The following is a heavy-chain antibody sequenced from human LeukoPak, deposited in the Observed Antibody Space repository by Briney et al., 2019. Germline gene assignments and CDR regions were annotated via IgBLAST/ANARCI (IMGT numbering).Heavy chain of an antibody. D-gene: IGHD3-22*01. J-gene: IGHJ4*02. Sequence: ASVKVSCKASGYIFTNFYLHWVRQAPGQGLEWMALINPSGGNIRYAQKLQGRVTMTRDTSTTTVYMELSSLRSEDTAVYYCARDLTHRRNYDNSGYQIVPAFWGQGTLVTVSS. V-gene: IGHV1-46*04. CDR3: ARDLTHRRNYDNSGYQIVPAF. CDR2: INPSGGNI. CDR1: GYIFTNFY.